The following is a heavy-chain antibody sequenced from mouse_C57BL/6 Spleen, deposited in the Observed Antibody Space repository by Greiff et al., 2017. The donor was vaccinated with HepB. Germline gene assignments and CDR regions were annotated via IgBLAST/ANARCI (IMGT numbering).Heavy chain of an antibody. D-gene: IGHD2-4*01. CDR3: ARIMITTRYYFDY. J-gene: IGHJ2*01. CDR1: GFNIKNTY. CDR2: IDPANGNT. Sequence: VHVKQSVAELVRPGASVKLSCTASGFNIKNTYMHWVKQRPEQGLEWIGRIDPANGNTKYAPKFQGKATITADTSSNTAYLQLSSLTSEDTAIYYCARIMITTRYYFDYWGQGTTLTVSS. V-gene: IGHV14-3*01.